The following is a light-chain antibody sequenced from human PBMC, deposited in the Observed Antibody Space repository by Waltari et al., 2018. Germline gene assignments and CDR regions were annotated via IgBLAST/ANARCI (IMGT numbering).Light chain of an antibody. V-gene: IGKV1-39*01. CDR3: QQSFSSPWT. Sequence: DIQMTQPPSSLSASVGDTVTVTCRASQNIRTYLNWYQQKTSKPHKLLIYGASTLQRGVPSRFRGSASGTEFTLTVTNLQPDDFATYFCQQSFSSPWTFGQGTTVNI. CDR1: QNIRTY. J-gene: IGKJ1*01. CDR2: GAS.